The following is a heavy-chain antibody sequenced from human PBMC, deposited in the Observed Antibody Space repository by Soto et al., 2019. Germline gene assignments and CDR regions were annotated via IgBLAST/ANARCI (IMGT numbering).Heavy chain of an antibody. CDR2: IYYSGST. D-gene: IGHD3-10*01. Sequence: SGTLSLTCTVSGGSISSYYWSWIRQTPGKGLEWIGYIYYSGSTNYNPSLKSRVTISVDTSKNQFSLKLSSVTAADTAVYYCARVYYGSGRKLDYYCMDVWGKGTTVTVSS. CDR3: ARVYYGSGRKLDYYCMDV. J-gene: IGHJ6*03. CDR1: GGSISSYY. V-gene: IGHV4-59*01.